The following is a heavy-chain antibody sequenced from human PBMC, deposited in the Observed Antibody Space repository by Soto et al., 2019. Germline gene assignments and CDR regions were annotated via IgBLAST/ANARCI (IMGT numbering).Heavy chain of an antibody. J-gene: IGHJ4*02. Sequence: PSETLSLTCTVSGGSISSSEYYWTWIRQPPGKGLEWIGYIYYSGSTYYNPSLESRVTISIDTSKNQFSLRVSSVTAADTAVYYCARVLFKYSSLPFDYWGQGTLVTVSS. CDR1: GGSISSSEYY. CDR2: IYYSGST. D-gene: IGHD6-6*01. CDR3: ARVLFKYSSLPFDY. V-gene: IGHV4-30-4*01.